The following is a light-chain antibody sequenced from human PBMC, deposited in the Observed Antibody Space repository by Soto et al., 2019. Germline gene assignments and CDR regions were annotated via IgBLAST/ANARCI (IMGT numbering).Light chain of an antibody. V-gene: IGKV3-20*01. J-gene: IGKJ1*01. CDR3: QQYGSSPT. CDR1: QSVSSSY. Sequence: EIVLTQSPGTLSLSPGERATLSCRASQSVSSSYLAWYQQKPGQAPRLLIYGASSRATGIPDRCSGSGAGTDFTLTSSRLGAEDFAVYYCQQYGSSPTFGQGTKVEIK. CDR2: GAS.